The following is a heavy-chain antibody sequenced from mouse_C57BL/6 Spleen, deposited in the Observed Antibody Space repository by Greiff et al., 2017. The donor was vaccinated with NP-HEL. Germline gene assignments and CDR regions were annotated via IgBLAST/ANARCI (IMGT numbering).Heavy chain of an antibody. CDR3: ARRGNSSFAY. V-gene: IGHV1-52*01. CDR2: IDPSDSET. Sequence: QVQLQQPGAELVRPGSSVKLSCKASGYTFTSYWIHWVKQRPIQGLEWIGNIDPSDSETHYNQKFKDKATLTVDKSSSTAYMQLSSLTSEDSAVYYCARRGNSSFAYWGQGTLVTVSA. CDR1: GYTFTSYW. J-gene: IGHJ3*01. D-gene: IGHD2-1*01.